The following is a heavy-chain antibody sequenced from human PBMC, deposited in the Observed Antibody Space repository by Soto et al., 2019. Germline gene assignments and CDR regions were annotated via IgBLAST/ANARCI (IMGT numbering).Heavy chain of an antibody. CDR1: GDAVGRLTSY. V-gene: IGHV4-61*01. CDR2: VANSGTT. D-gene: IGHD6-19*01. J-gene: IGHJ4*02. CDR3: AVAGHYRCFDS. Sequence: ETLSLICTVSGDAVGRLTSYCSSIRHPPGKGVEWIGYVANSGTTNYNPSLKSRVTLSLDTSNNQFSLKLASVTAADTAVYYAAVAGHYRCFDSGGQRDLVAVS.